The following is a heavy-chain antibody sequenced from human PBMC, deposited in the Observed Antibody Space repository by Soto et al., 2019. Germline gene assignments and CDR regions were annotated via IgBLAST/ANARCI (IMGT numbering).Heavy chain of an antibody. J-gene: IGHJ6*03. Sequence: GESLKISCKGSGYRFTTYWIGWVRQMPGKGLEWMGMVYPSDSDTRYSPSFQGQVTISADKSINTVYLQWSSLTAADTAMYYCIRFARTWTGGGSYYYYMDVWGKGTTVKVSS. CDR2: VYPSDSDT. D-gene: IGHD7-27*01. CDR1: GYRFTTYW. CDR3: IRFARTWTGGGSYYYYMDV. V-gene: IGHV5-51*01.